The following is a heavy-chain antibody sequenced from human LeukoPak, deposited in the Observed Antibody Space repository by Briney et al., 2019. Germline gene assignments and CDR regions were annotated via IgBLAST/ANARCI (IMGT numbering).Heavy chain of an antibody. Sequence: ASVKVSCKASGYTFTSYDINWVRQATGQGLEWMGWMNPNSGNTGYAQKFQGRVTMTRNTSISTAYMEPSSLRSEDTAVYYCARSLAAAGFGFDYWGQGTLVTVSS. J-gene: IGHJ4*02. V-gene: IGHV1-8*01. CDR1: GYTFTSYD. D-gene: IGHD6-13*01. CDR2: MNPNSGNT. CDR3: ARSLAAAGFGFDY.